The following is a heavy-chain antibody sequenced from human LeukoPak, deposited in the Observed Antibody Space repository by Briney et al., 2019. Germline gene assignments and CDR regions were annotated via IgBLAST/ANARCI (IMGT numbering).Heavy chain of an antibody. CDR3: ARDPSSYGMDV. Sequence: GGSLRLSCAASGFTVSSYYMRWVRQAPGKGLEWVSLIYSGGSTFYADSVWGRFTISRDKSNNALYLQMNSLRAEDTAVYYCARDPSSYGMDVWGQGTTVTVSS. V-gene: IGHV3-66*01. J-gene: IGHJ6*02. CDR1: GFTVSSYY. CDR2: IYSGGST. D-gene: IGHD6-6*01.